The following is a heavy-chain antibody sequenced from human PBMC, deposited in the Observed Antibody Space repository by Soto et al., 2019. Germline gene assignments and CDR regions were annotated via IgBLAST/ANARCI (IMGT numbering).Heavy chain of an antibody. D-gene: IGHD6-19*01. CDR3: AKAGFSSGWSPSYFDY. CDR2: MSGTGGST. V-gene: IGHV3-23*01. J-gene: IGHJ4*02. Sequence: EVKLLESGVGFVQPGRARRRSCAAAGFTFSSYAMNWVRQAPGKGLEWVSAMSGTGGSTYYADSVKGRFTISRDNSKNTLYLQMNSLRVEDTAVFYCAKAGFSSGWSPSYFDYWGQGTLVTVSS. CDR1: GFTFSSYA.